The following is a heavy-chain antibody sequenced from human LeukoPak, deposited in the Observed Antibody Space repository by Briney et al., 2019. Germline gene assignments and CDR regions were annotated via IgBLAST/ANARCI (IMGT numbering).Heavy chain of an antibody. V-gene: IGHV4-59*01. CDR2: IYYSGST. CDR3: ARDRTTGADWYFDL. CDR1: GGSISSYY. J-gene: IGHJ2*01. Sequence: SETLSLTCTVSGGSISSYYWSWIRQPPGKGLECIGYIYYSGSTNYNPSLKSRVTISVDTSKNQFSLKLSSVTAADTAVYYCARDRTTGADWYFDLWGRGTLVTVSS. D-gene: IGHD4-17*01.